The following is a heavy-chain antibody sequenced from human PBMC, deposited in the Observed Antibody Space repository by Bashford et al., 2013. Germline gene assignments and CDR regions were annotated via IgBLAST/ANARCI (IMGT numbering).Heavy chain of an antibody. D-gene: IGHD6-25*01. CDR1: GFTFSSYE. CDR3: SRGYSGVEIYAFDI. J-gene: IGHJ3*02. V-gene: IGHV3-48*03. CDR2: ISSSGSTI. Sequence: GGSLRLSCAASGFTFSSYEMNWVRQAPGKGLEWVSYISSSGSTIYYADSLKGRFTISRDNAKNSLYLQMNSLRAEDTALYYCSRGYSGVEIYAFDIWGQGTMVTVSS.